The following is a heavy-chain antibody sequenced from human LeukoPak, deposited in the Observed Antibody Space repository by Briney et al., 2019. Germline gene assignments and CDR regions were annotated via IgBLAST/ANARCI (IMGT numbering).Heavy chain of an antibody. CDR1: GGSFSGYY. J-gene: IGHJ4*02. CDR2: INHSGST. CDR3: ARGGLYCSSTSCFDY. Sequence: SETLSLTCAVYGGSFSGYYWSWIRQPPGKGREWVGEINHSGSTKYNPSLKSRVTITVGTSKNQSSLKLSSLTAADTAVYYCARGGLYCSSTSCFDYWGQGTLVTVSS. V-gene: IGHV4-34*01. D-gene: IGHD2-2*01.